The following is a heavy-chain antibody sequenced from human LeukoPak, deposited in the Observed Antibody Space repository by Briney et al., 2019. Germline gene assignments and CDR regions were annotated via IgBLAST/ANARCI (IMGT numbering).Heavy chain of an antibody. V-gene: IGHV3-30*14. Sequence: PGGSLRLSCAASGFTFSSYAMHWVRQAPGKGLEWVAVISYDGSNKYYADSVKGRFTISRDNSKNTLYLQMNSLRAEDTAVYYCARARGSWGQGTMVTVSS. CDR2: ISYDGSNK. CDR3: ARARGS. CDR1: GFTFSSYA. D-gene: IGHD2-15*01. J-gene: IGHJ3*01.